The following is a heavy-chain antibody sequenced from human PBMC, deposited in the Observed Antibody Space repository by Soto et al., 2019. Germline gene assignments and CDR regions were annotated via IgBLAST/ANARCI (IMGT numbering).Heavy chain of an antibody. Sequence: QVQLVQSGAEVKKPGASVKVSCKASGYTFTTYNINWVRQATGQGLEWMGWMNPNSGYTGYAQKFQGRVTMTSDTSIGTAYMELSSLRSEDTAVYYCARISVGGTVPYFDYWDRGTLVTVSS. D-gene: IGHD1-26*01. J-gene: IGHJ4*02. CDR1: GYTFTTYN. CDR3: ARISVGGTVPYFDY. V-gene: IGHV1-8*02. CDR2: MNPNSGYT.